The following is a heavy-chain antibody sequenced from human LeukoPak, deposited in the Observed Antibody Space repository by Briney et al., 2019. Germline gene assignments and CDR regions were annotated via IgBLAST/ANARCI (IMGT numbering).Heavy chain of an antibody. CDR3: VRPQAGYSSSWFLY. D-gene: IGHD6-13*01. CDR2: ISSRGST. Sequence: PSETLSLTCTVSGASISSDYWSWIRQSPGKGLEWIGYISSRGSTNYNPSLKGRVTISLDTSKNQFSLELVSVTAADTAVYFCVRPQAGYSSSWFLYWGQGVLSPSPQ. V-gene: IGHV4-59*01. CDR1: GASISSDY. J-gene: IGHJ4*02.